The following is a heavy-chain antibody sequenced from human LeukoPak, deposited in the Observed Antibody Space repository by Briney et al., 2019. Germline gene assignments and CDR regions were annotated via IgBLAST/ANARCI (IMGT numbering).Heavy chain of an antibody. V-gene: IGHV3-30-3*01. CDR3: AREMAPHDAFDI. Sequence: PGGSLRLSCAASGFTFSSYAMHWVRQAPGKGLEWVAVISYDGSNKYYADSVKGRFTISRDNSKNTLYLQMNSLRAEDTAVYYCAREMAPHDAFDIWGQGTMVTVSS. CDR1: GFTFSSYA. D-gene: IGHD5-12*01. J-gene: IGHJ3*02. CDR2: ISYDGSNK.